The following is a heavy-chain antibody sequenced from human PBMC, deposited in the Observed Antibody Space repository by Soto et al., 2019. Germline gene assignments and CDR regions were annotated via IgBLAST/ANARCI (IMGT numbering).Heavy chain of an antibody. J-gene: IGHJ4*02. CDR2: ISYDGSNK. Sequence: GGSLRLSCAASGFTFSSYGMHWVRQAPGKGLEWVAVISYDGSNKYYADSVKGRFTISRDNSKNTLYLQMNSLRAEDTAVYYCAKIPVYRAWVGVGASDYWGQGTLVTVSS. D-gene: IGHD1-26*01. CDR1: GFTFSSYG. CDR3: AKIPVYRAWVGVGASDY. V-gene: IGHV3-30*18.